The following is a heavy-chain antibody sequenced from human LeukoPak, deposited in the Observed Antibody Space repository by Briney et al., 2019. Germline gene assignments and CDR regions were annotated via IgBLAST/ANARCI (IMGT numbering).Heavy chain of an antibody. CDR2: ISAYNGNT. CDR1: GYTFTSYG. D-gene: IGHD3-3*01. J-gene: IGHJ3*02. Sequence: ASVKVSCKASGYTFTSYGISWVRQAPGQGLEWMGWISAYNGNTNYAQKLQGRVTMTTDTSTSTAYMELSSLRSEDTAVYYCARSPRDFWSGYYPHAAFDIWGQGTMVTVSS. CDR3: ARSPRDFWSGYYPHAAFDI. V-gene: IGHV1-18*01.